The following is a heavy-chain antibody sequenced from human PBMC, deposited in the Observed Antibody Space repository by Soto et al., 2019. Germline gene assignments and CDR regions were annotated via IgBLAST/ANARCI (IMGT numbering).Heavy chain of an antibody. CDR2: ISSGSNHI. V-gene: IGHV3-21*01. Sequence: VSLRLSCAASGFNFSSYNINWVRQAPGKGLEWVSSISSGSNHIFYANSVRGRFTISRDNAKNSLYLQMNSLRAEHMAVYYCAKDRGRGSPVSGGMDVWGQGTTVTVSS. CDR3: AKDRGRGSPVSGGMDV. J-gene: IGHJ6*02. CDR1: GFNFSSYN. D-gene: IGHD3-10*01.